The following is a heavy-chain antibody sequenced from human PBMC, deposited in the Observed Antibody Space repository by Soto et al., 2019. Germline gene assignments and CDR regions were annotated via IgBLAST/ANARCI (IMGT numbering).Heavy chain of an antibody. CDR1: GGSFTGYY. CDR3: ARGLDYGDYIYYYYGMDV. CDR2: INHSGST. Sequence: SETLSLTCAVYGGSFTGYYWSWIRQPPGKGLEWFGEINHSGSTNYNPSLKSRVTISVDTSKNQFSLKLSSVTAADTAVYYCARGLDYGDYIYYYYGMDVWGQGTTVTVSS. V-gene: IGHV4-34*01. J-gene: IGHJ6*02. D-gene: IGHD4-17*01.